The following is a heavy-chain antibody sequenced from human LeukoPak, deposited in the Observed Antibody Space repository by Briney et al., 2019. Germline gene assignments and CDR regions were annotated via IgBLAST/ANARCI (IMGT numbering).Heavy chain of an antibody. Sequence: ASVKVSCKASGYTFTSYGISWVRQAPGQGLEWMGWISAYNGNTNYAQKLQGRVTMTTDTSTSTAYMELRSLRSDDTAVYYCARGGPPKTWIQLWGWFDPWGQGTLVTVSS. V-gene: IGHV1-18*01. J-gene: IGHJ5*02. CDR3: ARGGPPKTWIQLWGWFDP. CDR1: GYTFTSYG. CDR2: ISAYNGNT. D-gene: IGHD5-18*01.